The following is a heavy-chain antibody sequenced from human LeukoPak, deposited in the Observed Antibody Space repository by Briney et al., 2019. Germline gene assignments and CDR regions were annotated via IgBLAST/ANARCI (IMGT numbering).Heavy chain of an antibody. CDR1: GGSISSYY. J-gene: IGHJ6*03. CDR2: IYTSGST. CDR3: ARSTTPYCSSTSCSANHYYYYMDV. Sequence: SETLSLTCTVSGGSISSYYWSWIRQPAGKGLEWIGRIYTSGSTNYNPSLKSRVTMSVDTSKNQFSLKLSSVTAADTAVYYCARSTTPYCSSTSCSANHYYYYMDVWGKGTTVTVSS. D-gene: IGHD2-2*01. V-gene: IGHV4-4*07.